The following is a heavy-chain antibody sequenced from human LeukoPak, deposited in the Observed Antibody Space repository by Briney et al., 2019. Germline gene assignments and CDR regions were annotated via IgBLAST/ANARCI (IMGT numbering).Heavy chain of an antibody. Sequence: GGSLRLSCAASGFTFSTHAMNWVRQAPGKGLEWVPAISGSGGSTYYADSVKGRFTISRDNSKNTLYLQMNSLRAEDTAVYYCAKGYSSGWLDAFDIWGQGTKVTVSS. CDR2: ISGSGGST. J-gene: IGHJ3*02. D-gene: IGHD6-19*01. CDR3: AKGYSSGWLDAFDI. CDR1: GFTFSTHA. V-gene: IGHV3-23*01.